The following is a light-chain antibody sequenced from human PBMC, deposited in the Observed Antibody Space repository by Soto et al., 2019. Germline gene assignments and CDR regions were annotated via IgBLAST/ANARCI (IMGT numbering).Light chain of an antibody. CDR3: SSYTSSSTVV. CDR1: SSDVGGYNY. Sequence: QSALTQPASVSGSPGQSSTISYTGTSSDVGGYNYVSWYQHHPGKAPKLMIYDVSNRPSGVSNRFSGSKSGNTASLTISGLQAEDEADYYCSSYTSSSTVVFGGGTKLTVL. J-gene: IGLJ2*01. CDR2: DVS. V-gene: IGLV2-14*03.